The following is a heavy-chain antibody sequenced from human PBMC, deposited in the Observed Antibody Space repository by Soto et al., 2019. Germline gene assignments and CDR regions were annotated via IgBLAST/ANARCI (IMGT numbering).Heavy chain of an antibody. CDR2: IIPILGIA. Sequence: QVQLVQSGAEVKKPGSSVKVSCKASGGTFSSYTISWVRQAPGQGLEWMGRIIPILGIANYAQKFQGRVTITSDKSTSTAYMELSSLRSEDTDVYYCARSPMDTAMVVRFDYWGQGTLVTVSS. J-gene: IGHJ4*02. D-gene: IGHD5-18*01. V-gene: IGHV1-69*02. CDR1: GGTFSSYT. CDR3: ARSPMDTAMVVRFDY.